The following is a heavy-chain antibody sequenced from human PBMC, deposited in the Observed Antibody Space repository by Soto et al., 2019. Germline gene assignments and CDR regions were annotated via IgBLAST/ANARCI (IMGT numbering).Heavy chain of an antibody. CDR3: ARARGGRGWFDP. V-gene: IGHV1-69*02. Sequence: QVQLVQSGAEVKKPGSSVKVSCKASGGTFSSYTISWVRQAPGQGLEWMGRIIPILGIANYAQKFQGRVTITADKSTSTAYMELSSLRSEDTAVYYCARARGGRGWFDPWGQGTLVTVSS. CDR2: IIPILGIA. J-gene: IGHJ5*02. D-gene: IGHD3-16*01. CDR1: GGTFSSYT.